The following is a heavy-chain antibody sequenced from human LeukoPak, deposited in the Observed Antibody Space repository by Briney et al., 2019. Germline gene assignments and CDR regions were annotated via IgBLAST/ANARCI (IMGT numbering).Heavy chain of an antibody. CDR1: GYTFTSYD. J-gene: IGHJ4*02. V-gene: IGHV1-8*01. Sequence: GASVKVSCKASGYTFTSYDINWVRQATGQGLEWMGWMDPNSGNAGFALKFQGRVTMTRNTPISTASMELSSLRSDDTAVYYCARGLLTQRDGYKTLYYWGQGSPVTVSS. D-gene: IGHD5-24*01. CDR3: ARGLLTQRDGYKTLYY. CDR2: MDPNSGNA.